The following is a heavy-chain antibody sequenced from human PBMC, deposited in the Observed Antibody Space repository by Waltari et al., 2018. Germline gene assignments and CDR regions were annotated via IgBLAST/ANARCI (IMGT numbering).Heavy chain of an antibody. Sequence: EVQLVESGGGLVKPGGSLRLSCAASGFTFSSYSMNWVRQAPGKGLEWVSSISSSSSYIYYADSVKGRFTISRDNAKNSLYLQMNSLRAEDTAVYYCAGTTVTSHDAFDIWGQGTMVTVSS. J-gene: IGHJ3*02. D-gene: IGHD4-17*01. V-gene: IGHV3-21*01. CDR3: AGTTVTSHDAFDI. CDR1: GFTFSSYS. CDR2: ISSSSSYI.